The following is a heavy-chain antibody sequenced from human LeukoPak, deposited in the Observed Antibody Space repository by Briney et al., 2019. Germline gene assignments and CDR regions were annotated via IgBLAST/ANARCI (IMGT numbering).Heavy chain of an antibody. CDR1: GFTFSSCW. Sequence: SGGSLRLSCAASGFTFSSCWMHWVRQAPGKGLVWVSLINNDGSYTIYADSVKGRFTISRDNAKNTLYLQINSLRAEDTAVYYCARRSGSDTSGYYFDFWGQGTLVTVSS. CDR3: ARRSGSDTSGYYFDF. CDR2: INNDGSYT. V-gene: IGHV3-74*01. J-gene: IGHJ4*02. D-gene: IGHD3-22*01.